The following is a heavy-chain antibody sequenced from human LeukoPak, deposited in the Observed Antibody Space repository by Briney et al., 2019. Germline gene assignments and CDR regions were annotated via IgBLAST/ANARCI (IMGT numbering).Heavy chain of an antibody. CDR1: GFTFSDYY. D-gene: IGHD3-22*01. Sequence: GGSLRLSCAASGFTFSDYYMSWIRQAPGKGLEWVSYISSSGSTIYYADSVKGQFTISRDNAKNSLYLQMNSLRAEDTAVYYCARDRYYDSSGYPSFDYWGQGTLVTVSS. V-gene: IGHV3-11*01. J-gene: IGHJ4*02. CDR3: ARDRYYDSSGYPSFDY. CDR2: ISSSGSTI.